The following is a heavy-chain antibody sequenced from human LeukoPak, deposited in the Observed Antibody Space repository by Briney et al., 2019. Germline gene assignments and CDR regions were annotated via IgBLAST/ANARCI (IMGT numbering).Heavy chain of an antibody. CDR1: GFTFSSYG. Sequence: PGRSLRLSCAASGFTFSSYGMHWVRQAPGKGLEWVAVISYDGSNKYYADSVKGRFTISRDNSKNTLYLQMNSLRAEDTAVYYCAKNGGSGWYGYYYYYMDVWGKGTTVTVSS. CDR2: ISYDGSNK. V-gene: IGHV3-30*18. CDR3: AKNGGSGWYGYYYYYMDV. J-gene: IGHJ6*03. D-gene: IGHD6-19*01.